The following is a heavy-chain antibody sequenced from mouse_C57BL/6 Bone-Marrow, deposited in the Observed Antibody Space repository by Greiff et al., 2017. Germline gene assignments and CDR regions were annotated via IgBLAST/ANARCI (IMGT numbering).Heavy chain of an antibody. Sequence: EVKVVESGGDLVKPGGSLKLSCAASGFTFSSYGMSWVRQTPDKRLEWVATISSGGSYTYYPDSVKGRFTISRDNAKNTLYLQMSSLKSEDTAMYYCATYYYGSSYDWYFDVWGTGTTVTVSS. D-gene: IGHD1-1*01. CDR1: GFTFSSYG. V-gene: IGHV5-6*01. CDR3: ATYYYGSSYDWYFDV. CDR2: ISSGGSYT. J-gene: IGHJ1*03.